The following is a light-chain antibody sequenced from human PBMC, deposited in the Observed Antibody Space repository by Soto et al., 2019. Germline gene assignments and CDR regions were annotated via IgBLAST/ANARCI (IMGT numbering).Light chain of an antibody. J-gene: IGLJ2*01. Sequence: QSVLTQPPSASGTPGQRVTISCSGSNSNIGKNYVYWYRRLPGTAPKLLIYRNNQRPSGVPDRFSGSKSGTSASLAISGLRSEDEADYYCATWDDSLLSVVFGGGTKLTVL. CDR2: RNN. CDR1: NSNIGKNY. CDR3: ATWDDSLLSVV. V-gene: IGLV1-47*01.